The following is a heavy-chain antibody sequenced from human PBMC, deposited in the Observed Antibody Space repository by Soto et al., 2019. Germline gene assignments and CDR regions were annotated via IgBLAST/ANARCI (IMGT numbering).Heavy chain of an antibody. J-gene: IGHJ4*02. CDR2: IYRDGRT. CDR1: GFTVSISY. CDR3: ARGKGIGWYESSDY. V-gene: IGHV3-53*01. D-gene: IGHD6-19*01. Sequence: GGSLRLSCAASGFTVSISYMSWVRQAPGKGLEWVSTIYRDGRTFYADSVEGRFTISRDNSKNTLYLQMNSLRVEDTATYYCARGKGIGWYESSDYWGQGTLVTVSS.